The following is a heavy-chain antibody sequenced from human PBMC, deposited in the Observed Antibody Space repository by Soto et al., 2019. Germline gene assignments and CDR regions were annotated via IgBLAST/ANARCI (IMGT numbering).Heavy chain of an antibody. V-gene: IGHV3-21*01. J-gene: IGHJ3*02. CDR1: GFTFSSYS. CDR2: ISSSSSYI. D-gene: IGHD6-6*01. Sequence: GGSLRLSCAASGFTFSSYSMNWVRQAPGKGLEWVSSISSSSSYIYYADSVKGRFTISRDNAKNSLYLQMNSLRAEDTAVYYCARGRAARDAFDIWGQGTMVTVSS. CDR3: ARGRAARDAFDI.